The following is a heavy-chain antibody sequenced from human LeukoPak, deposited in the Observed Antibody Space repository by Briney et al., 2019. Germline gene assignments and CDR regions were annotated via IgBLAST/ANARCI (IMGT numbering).Heavy chain of an antibody. J-gene: IGHJ4*02. V-gene: IGHV4-59*08. D-gene: IGHD6-13*01. CDR1: GGSISSYY. Sequence: SETLSLTCTVSGGSISSYYWSWTRQPPGKGLEWIGYIHSTGSIDYNPSLKSRLTISVDTSRNQFSLKLRSVTAADTAVYYCARHRYSTTWYDLDYWGQGTLVTVSS. CDR3: ARHRYSTTWYDLDY. CDR2: IHSTGSI.